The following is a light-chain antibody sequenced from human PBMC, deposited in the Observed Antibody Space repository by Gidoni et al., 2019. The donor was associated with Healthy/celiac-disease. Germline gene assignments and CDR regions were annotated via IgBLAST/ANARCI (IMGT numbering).Light chain of an antibody. CDR1: SSDVGGYNY. V-gene: IGLV2-14*03. Sequence: QSALTQPASVSGSPGQSITISCTGTSSDVGGYNYVSWYQQHPGKAPKLMIYDVINRPSGVSNRFSGSKSGNTASLTISGLQAEDEADYYCSSYTSSSIPYVVFGGGTKLTVL. CDR2: DVI. J-gene: IGLJ2*01. CDR3: SSYTSSSIPYVV.